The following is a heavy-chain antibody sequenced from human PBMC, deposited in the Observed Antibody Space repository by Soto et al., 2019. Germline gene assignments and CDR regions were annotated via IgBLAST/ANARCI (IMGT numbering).Heavy chain of an antibody. CDR3: SGCSGGACHQNYGMDV. D-gene: IGHD2-15*01. CDR2: ISLSTSHI. Sequence: EVHLVESGGGLVKPGGSLRLSCAVSGFTFSSCTMNWVRQAPGKGLEWVSSISLSTSHIYYADSVKGRFTISRDNATNSLFLQMNSLRAEDTAVYYCSGCSGGACHQNYGMDVWGQGTTVTVSS. V-gene: IGHV3-21*01. J-gene: IGHJ6*02. CDR1: GFTFSSCT.